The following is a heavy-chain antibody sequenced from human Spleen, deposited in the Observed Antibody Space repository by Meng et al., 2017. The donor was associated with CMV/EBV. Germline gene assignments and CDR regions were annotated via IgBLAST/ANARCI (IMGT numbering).Heavy chain of an antibody. Sequence: GGSLRLSCAASGFTFSSYSMNWVRQAPGKGLEWVSSISSSSSYIYYADSVKGRFTISRDNAKNSLYLQMNSLRAEDTAVYYCARAYCSSTSCQPYFDYWGQGTLVTVSS. J-gene: IGHJ4*02. V-gene: IGHV3-21*01. CDR1: GFTFSSYS. CDR2: ISSSSSYI. D-gene: IGHD2-2*01. CDR3: ARAYCSSTSCQPYFDY.